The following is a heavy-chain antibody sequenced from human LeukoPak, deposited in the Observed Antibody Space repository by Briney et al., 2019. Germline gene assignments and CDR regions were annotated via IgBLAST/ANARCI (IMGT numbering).Heavy chain of an antibody. V-gene: IGHV3-21*06. CDR3: ARSSRIAAAIWYNWFDP. J-gene: IGHJ5*02. CDR2: SWSSSYI. CDR1: GFSFSDYA. D-gene: IGHD6-13*01. Sequence: PGGSLRLSCVSSGFSFSDYAMNWVRQAPGKGPEWVSSSWSSSYIYYADSVKGRFTISRDNAKNSLYLQMNSLRAEDTAVYYCARSSRIAAAIWYNWFDPWGQGTLVTVSS.